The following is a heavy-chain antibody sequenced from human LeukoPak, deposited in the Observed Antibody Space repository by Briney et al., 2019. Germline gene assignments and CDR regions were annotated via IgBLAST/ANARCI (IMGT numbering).Heavy chain of an antibody. D-gene: IGHD2-21*01. CDR3: ARAVIVGTPRNYYYYMDV. CDR1: GYTFDTSG. J-gene: IGHJ6*03. V-gene: IGHV1-18*01. CDR2: TIDHGTNI. Sequence: ASMKVSCKASGYTFDTSGITWLRQAPGQGLEWLGWTIDHGTNIKYAQNVQDRVSMTTVTSTNTAFLELKNLRSDDTAVYFCARAVIVGTPRNYYYYMDVWGNGTAVIVSS.